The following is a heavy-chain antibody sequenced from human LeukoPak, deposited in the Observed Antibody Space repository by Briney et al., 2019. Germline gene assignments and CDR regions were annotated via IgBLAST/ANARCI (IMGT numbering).Heavy chain of an antibody. CDR3: ARTYYYDSSGYPTGYYFDY. D-gene: IGHD3-22*01. Sequence: PSETLSLTCAVSGGSFSGYYWSWIRQPPGKGLEWIGEINHSGSTNYNPSLKSRVTISVDTSKNQFSLKLSSVTAADTAVYYCARTYYYDSSGYPTGYYFDYWGKGTLVTVSS. CDR2: INHSGST. V-gene: IGHV4-34*01. CDR1: GGSFSGYY. J-gene: IGHJ4*02.